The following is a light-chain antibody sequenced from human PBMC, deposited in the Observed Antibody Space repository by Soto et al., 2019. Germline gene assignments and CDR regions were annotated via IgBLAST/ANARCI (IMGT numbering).Light chain of an antibody. J-gene: IGLJ2*01. CDR2: DVS. CDR3: CSYTTSSTLVV. Sequence: QSVLTQPASVSGSPGQSITISCTGTSSDFGDYKYVSWYQHHPGKAPKLMIYDVSERPSGVSNRFSGSKSGNTASLTISGLQAEDEDDYYCCSYTTSSTLVVFGGGTKLTVL. CDR1: SSDFGDYKY. V-gene: IGLV2-14*03.